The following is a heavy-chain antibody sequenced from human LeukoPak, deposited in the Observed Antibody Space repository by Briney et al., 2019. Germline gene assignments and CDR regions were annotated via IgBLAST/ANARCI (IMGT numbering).Heavy chain of an antibody. V-gene: IGHV1-18*01. CDR2: ISAYNGNT. Sequence: GASVKVSCKASGYTFTSYGISWVRQAPGQGLEWMGWISAYNGNTNYAQKLQGRVTMTTDTSTSTAYMELRSLRSDDTAVYYCARAPMVPAANLIPIIFPYYTDVWGKGTTVTVSS. J-gene: IGHJ6*03. CDR3: ARAPMVPAANLIPIIFPYYTDV. CDR1: GYTFTSYG. D-gene: IGHD2-2*01.